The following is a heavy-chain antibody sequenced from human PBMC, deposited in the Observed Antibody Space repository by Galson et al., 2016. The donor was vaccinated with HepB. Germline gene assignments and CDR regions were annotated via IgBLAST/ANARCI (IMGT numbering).Heavy chain of an antibody. J-gene: IGHJ2*01. CDR3: AREAGSTWPHFDY. D-gene: IGHD3-9*01. Sequence: SVKVSCKASGYTFIDYYIHWVRQAPGQGLQWMGWINPNSGGTNFAQKFQGSVTMTRDTSISTVYMELRRLRSDDTAVYYCAREAGSTWPHFDYWGRGTPVTVSS. V-gene: IGHV1-2*04. CDR2: INPNSGGT. CDR1: GYTFIDYY.